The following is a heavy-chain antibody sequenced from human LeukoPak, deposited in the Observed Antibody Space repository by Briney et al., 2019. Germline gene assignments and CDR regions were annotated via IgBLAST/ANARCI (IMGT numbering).Heavy chain of an antibody. Sequence: GGSLRLSCAASGFTFDDYGMSWVRQAPGKGPEWVSGINWNGGSTVYADSVKCRFNISRDNAENSLYLQMNSLRAEDTALYYCARIAVAGTLGDLDYWGQGTLVTVSS. V-gene: IGHV3-20*04. CDR3: ARIAVAGTLGDLDY. J-gene: IGHJ4*02. D-gene: IGHD6-19*01. CDR2: INWNGGST. CDR1: GFTFDDYG.